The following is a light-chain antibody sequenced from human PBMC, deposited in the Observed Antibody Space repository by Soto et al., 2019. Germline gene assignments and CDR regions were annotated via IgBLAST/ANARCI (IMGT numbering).Light chain of an antibody. V-gene: IGKV1-8*01. CDR2: GAS. Sequence: IRMTQSPSSLSASTGDTVTITCRASQDIGSVLAWYQQKPGTAPKVLISGASNLHGGVPSRFSGSGSRTDFTLTITHLQSEDFATYYCQHYLNYPITFGQGTRL. CDR1: QDIGSV. CDR3: QHYLNYPIT. J-gene: IGKJ5*01.